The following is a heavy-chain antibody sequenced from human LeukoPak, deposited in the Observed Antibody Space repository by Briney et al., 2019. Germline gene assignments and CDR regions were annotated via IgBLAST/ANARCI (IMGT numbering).Heavy chain of an antibody. CDR1: GFTFSTYA. J-gene: IGHJ4*02. Sequence: GGSLRLSCVASGFTFSTYAMSWVRQTPGKGLEWVSVISVSGDYTNYADSVKGRFTISRDNSKNTLYLQMNYLRAEDTAVYYCAKAYNYHSYYFDYWGQGTLVTVST. D-gene: IGHD5-18*01. CDR3: AKAYNYHSYYFDY. CDR2: ISVSGDYT. V-gene: IGHV3-23*01.